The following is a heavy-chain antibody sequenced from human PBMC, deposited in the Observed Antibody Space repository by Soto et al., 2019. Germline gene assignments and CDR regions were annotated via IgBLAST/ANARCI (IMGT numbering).Heavy chain of an antibody. CDR3: AREGSSWADY. Sequence: QVQLVESGGGVVQPGRSLRLSCAASGFTFSSYGMHWVRQAPGKGLEWVASIWYEGSNRYYADSVKGRFTISRDNSTNTLYLQVNSLRAEDTAVYYCAREGSSWADYWGQGPLVTVS. D-gene: IGHD2-15*01. V-gene: IGHV3-33*01. J-gene: IGHJ4*02. CDR2: IWYEGSNR. CDR1: GFTFSSYG.